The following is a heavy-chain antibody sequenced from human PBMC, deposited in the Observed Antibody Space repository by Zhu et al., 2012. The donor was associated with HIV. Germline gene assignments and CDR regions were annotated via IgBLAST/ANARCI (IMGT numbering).Heavy chain of an antibody. CDR2: IYHSGST. CDR3: ARAATMARKGFYYFDY. CDR1: GYSISSGYY. Sequence: QVQLQESGPGLVKPSETLSLTCAVSGYSISSGYYWGWIRQPPGKGLEWIGSIYHSGSTYYNPSLKSRVTISVDTSKNQFSLKLSSVTAADTAVYYCARAATMARKGFYYFDYWGQGTLVTVSS. D-gene: IGHD3-10*01. J-gene: IGHJ4*02. V-gene: IGHV4-38-2*01.